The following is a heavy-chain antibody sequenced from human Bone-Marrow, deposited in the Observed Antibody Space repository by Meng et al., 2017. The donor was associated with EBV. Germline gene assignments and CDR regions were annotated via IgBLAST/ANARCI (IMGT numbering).Heavy chain of an antibody. Sequence: HNTFKCSGPTLVKPPHNHTLTCTFSGCSRSTSGVGVGWIRQPPGKALEWLALIYWDDDKRYSPSLKSRLTITKDTSKNQVVLTMTNMDPVDTATYYCAHIDYGAIGDYWGQGTLVTVSS. CDR2: IYWDDDK. D-gene: IGHD4-17*01. CDR1: GCSRSTSGVG. V-gene: IGHV2-5*02. CDR3: AHIDYGAIGDY. J-gene: IGHJ4*02.